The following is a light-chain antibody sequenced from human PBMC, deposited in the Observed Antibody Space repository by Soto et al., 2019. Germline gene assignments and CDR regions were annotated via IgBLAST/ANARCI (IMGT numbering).Light chain of an antibody. J-gene: IGKJ1*01. V-gene: IGKV3D-15*01. CDR3: QQYNNWPPWT. CDR1: QSVGSN. CDR2: GAS. Sequence: EVVMTQSPATLPVSPGGRVTLSCRASQSVGSNLAWYQQRPGQPPRLLIYGASTRDTGVPTRFSGSGSGTEFTLTITNLXXXXXXXXYCQQYNNWPPWTFGQGTKVXIK.